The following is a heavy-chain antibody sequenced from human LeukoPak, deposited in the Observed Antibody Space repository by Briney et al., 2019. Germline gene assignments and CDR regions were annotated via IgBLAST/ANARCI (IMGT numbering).Heavy chain of an antibody. Sequence: GGSLRLSCAASGFTFSSYWLHWVRQVPGKGLVWVSHINSDGSRTTYADSVEGRFTISRDNAKNSLYLQMNSLRAEDTAVYYCARLMYYYDSSGYWYYFDYWGQGTLVTVSS. CDR2: INSDGSRT. J-gene: IGHJ4*02. CDR1: GFTFSSYW. CDR3: ARLMYYYDSSGYWYYFDY. D-gene: IGHD3-22*01. V-gene: IGHV3-74*01.